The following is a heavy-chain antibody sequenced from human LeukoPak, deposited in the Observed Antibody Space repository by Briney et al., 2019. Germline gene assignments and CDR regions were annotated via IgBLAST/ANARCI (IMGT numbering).Heavy chain of an antibody. Sequence: PGGSLRLSCSASGFTFSDYWMSWVRQTPGKGLEGVANIKENGDEQYYLDSVKDRLTISRDNAKNSVFLQMNSLRVEDTAVYYCARDPSMVGGITQGVFDYWGPGTVVTVSS. CDR3: ARDPSMVGGITQGVFDY. V-gene: IGHV3-7*01. CDR1: GFTFSDYW. CDR2: IKENGDEQ. D-gene: IGHD3-10*01. J-gene: IGHJ4*02.